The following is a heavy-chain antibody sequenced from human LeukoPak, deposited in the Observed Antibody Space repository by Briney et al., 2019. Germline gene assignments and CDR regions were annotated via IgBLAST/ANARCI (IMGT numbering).Heavy chain of an antibody. Sequence: ASVKVSCKXSGYTFTSNYMHWVRQAPGQGLEWMGIINPSGGSTSYAQKFQGRVTMTRDTSTSTVYMELSSLRSEDTAVYYCARAIDMIVVVSGLDAFDIWGQGTMVTVSS. J-gene: IGHJ3*02. CDR1: GYTFTSNY. V-gene: IGHV1-46*01. CDR2: INPSGGST. CDR3: ARAIDMIVVVSGLDAFDI. D-gene: IGHD3-22*01.